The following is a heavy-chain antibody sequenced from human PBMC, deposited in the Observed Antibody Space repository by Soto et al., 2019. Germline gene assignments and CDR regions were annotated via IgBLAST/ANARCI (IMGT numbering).Heavy chain of an antibody. CDR1: GYPFTHYN. CDR2: IHVESGNT. V-gene: IGHV1-3*01. D-gene: IGHD6-13*01. CDR3: AIDGAARAEDLDC. J-gene: IGHJ4*02. Sequence: QAQLVQSGAEVKEPGASVKVSCMASGYPFTHYNMHWVSQAPGQRPEWMAWIHVESGNTKDSQKLEGRLTIIRDTSANPVYMELSRLRSEDTAIYYSAIDGAARAEDLDCWGQGTLVTVPS.